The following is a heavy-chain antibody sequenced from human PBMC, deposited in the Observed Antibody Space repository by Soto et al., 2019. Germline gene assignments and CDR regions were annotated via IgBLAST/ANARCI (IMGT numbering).Heavy chain of an antibody. CDR3: AREDAARIERWFDA. D-gene: IGHD6-6*01. V-gene: IGHV4-31*11. CDR2: IYSSGST. Sequence: SETLSLTCAVSGGSIISASYSWSWIRQSPGRGLEWIGHIYSSGSTYYNPSLKSRVSISVDTSNNQFSLKLTSVTAADTAVYFCAREDAARIERWFDAWGQGILVTVSS. J-gene: IGHJ5*02. CDR1: GGSIISASYS.